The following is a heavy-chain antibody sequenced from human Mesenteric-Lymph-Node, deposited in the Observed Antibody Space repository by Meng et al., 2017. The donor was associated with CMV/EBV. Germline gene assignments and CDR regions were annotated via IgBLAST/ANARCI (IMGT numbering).Heavy chain of an antibody. CDR1: GFTFSFYS. D-gene: IGHD6-13*01. CDR2: INTGSIYI. V-gene: IGHV3-21*01. J-gene: IGHJ6*02. CDR3: ARTLFQTDSSPYCMDV. Sequence: GGSLRLSCEASGFTFSFYSMNWVRQAPGKGLEWVSFINTGSIYIYYADSVMGRFTISRDNAKNSLYLQMNSLRVEDTAVYYCARTLFQTDSSPYCMDVWGQGTTVTVSS.